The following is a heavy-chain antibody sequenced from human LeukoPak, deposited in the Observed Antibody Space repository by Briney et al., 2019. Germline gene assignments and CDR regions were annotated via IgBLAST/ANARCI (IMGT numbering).Heavy chain of an antibody. CDR2: ISWNSGSI. V-gene: IGHV3-9*01. Sequence: GRSLRLSCAASGFTFDGYGMHWVRQAPGKGLEWVSGISWNSGSIGYADAVKGRFTISRDNAKNSLYLQMNSLRAEDTALYYCAKDIDRQSYPGYFDYWGQGTLVTVSS. D-gene: IGHD1-26*01. CDR1: GFTFDGYG. CDR3: AKDIDRQSYPGYFDY. J-gene: IGHJ4*02.